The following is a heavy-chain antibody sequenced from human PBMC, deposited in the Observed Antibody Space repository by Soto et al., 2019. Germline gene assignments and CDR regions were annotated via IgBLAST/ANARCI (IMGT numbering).Heavy chain of an antibody. CDR3: AKLLRRVRGEHLLAV. CDR2: ISYDGSNK. Sequence: GGSLRLSCAASGFTFSSYGMHWVRQAPGKGLEWVAVISYDGSNKYYADSVKGRFTISRDNSKNTLYLQMNSLRAEDTAVYYCAKLLRRVRGEHLLAVWGQGTTVIVSS. J-gene: IGHJ6*02. D-gene: IGHD3-10*01. CDR1: GFTFSSYG. V-gene: IGHV3-30*18.